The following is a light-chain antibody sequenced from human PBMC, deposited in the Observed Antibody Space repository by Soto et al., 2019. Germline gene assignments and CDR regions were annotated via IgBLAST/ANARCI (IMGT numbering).Light chain of an antibody. V-gene: IGLV2-14*01. Sequence: ALTQPVSISGSPGQSLTIPCTATSSDIGGYKFVSWYQQHPGKTPKLIIYEDTYRPSGISERFSGSKSGNTASLTISGLQADDEGDYYCATYTATPTLIFGGGTKVTVL. CDR1: SSDIGGYKF. CDR2: EDT. J-gene: IGLJ2*01. CDR3: ATYTATPTLI.